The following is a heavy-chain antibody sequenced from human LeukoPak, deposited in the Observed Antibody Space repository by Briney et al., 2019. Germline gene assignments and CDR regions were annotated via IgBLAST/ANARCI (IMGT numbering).Heavy chain of an antibody. CDR1: GYTFTSYV. D-gene: IGHD2-2*01. CDR3: ARVFVAVPAFYGMDV. V-gene: IGHV1-18*01. CDR2: ISAYNGNT. Sequence: ASVKVSCKASGYTFTSYVISWVRQAPGQGLEWMGWISAYNGNTNYAQKLQGRVTMTTDTSTSTAYMELRSLRSDDTAVYYCARVFVAVPAFYGMDVWGQGTTVTVSS. J-gene: IGHJ6*02.